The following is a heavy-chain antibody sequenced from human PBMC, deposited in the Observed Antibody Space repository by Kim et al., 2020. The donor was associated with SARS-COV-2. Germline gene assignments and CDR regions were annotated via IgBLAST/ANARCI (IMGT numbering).Heavy chain of an antibody. Sequence: GSEKNYVDAVKGRFTISRDDAQSSLSLQLNSLRAEDTAVYYCVSTATFDYWGQGALVTVSS. J-gene: IGHJ4*02. CDR2: GSEK. D-gene: IGHD5-18*01. CDR3: VSTATFDY. V-gene: IGHV3-7*03.